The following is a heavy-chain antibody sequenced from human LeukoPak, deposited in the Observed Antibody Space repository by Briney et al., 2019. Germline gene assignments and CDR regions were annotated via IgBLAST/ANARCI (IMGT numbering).Heavy chain of an antibody. CDR3: ARQSAAAGDFDY. D-gene: IGHD6-13*01. CDR1: GGSISSYY. Sequence: SETLSLTCTVSGGSISSYYWSWIRQLPGKGLEWIGYIYYSGSTNYNPSLKSRVTISVDTSKNQFSLKLSSVTAADTAVYYCARQSAAAGDFDYWGQGTLVTVSS. CDR2: IYYSGST. V-gene: IGHV4-59*08. J-gene: IGHJ4*02.